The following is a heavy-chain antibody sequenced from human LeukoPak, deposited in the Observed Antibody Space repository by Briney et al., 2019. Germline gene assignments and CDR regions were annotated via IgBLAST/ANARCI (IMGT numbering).Heavy chain of an antibody. V-gene: IGHV1-69*05. D-gene: IGHD3-16*02. CDR2: IIPIFGTA. J-gene: IGHJ4*02. CDR3: ASGTYDYVWGSYRFADY. Sequence: ASVKVSCKASGGTFSSYAISWVRQAPGHGLEWMGGIIPIFGTANYAQKFQGRVTITTDESTSTAYMELSSLRSEDTAVYYCASGTYDYVWGSYRFADYWGQGTLVTVSS. CDR1: GGTFSSYA.